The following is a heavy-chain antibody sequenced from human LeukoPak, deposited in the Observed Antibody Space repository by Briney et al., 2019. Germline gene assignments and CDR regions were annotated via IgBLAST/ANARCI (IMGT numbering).Heavy chain of an antibody. CDR3: ARVEGYGSGDYFDY. CDR2: IIPIFGTA. Sequence: ASVKVSCKASGYTFTSYDINWVPQAPGQGLEWMGGIIPIFGTANYAQKFQGRVTITAAESTSTAYMELSSLRSEDTALYYCARVEGYGSGDYFDYWGQGTLVTVSS. V-gene: IGHV1-69*13. CDR1: GYTFTSYD. J-gene: IGHJ4*02. D-gene: IGHD3-10*01.